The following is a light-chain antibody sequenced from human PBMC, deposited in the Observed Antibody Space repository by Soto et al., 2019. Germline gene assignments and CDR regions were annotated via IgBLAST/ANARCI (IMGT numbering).Light chain of an antibody. CDR3: CSYAGTYYV. CDR1: SSDVGGYKY. CDR2: EIN. Sequence: QSVLSQPPCAAGCPGQSVTISCTGTSSDVGGYKYVSWYQQHPAKAPKIIIYEINIRSSGVPDRFWGSKSGNTASLTISGLQAEDEAEYYCCSYAGTYYVFGTGTKVTVL. V-gene: IGLV2-8*01. J-gene: IGLJ1*01.